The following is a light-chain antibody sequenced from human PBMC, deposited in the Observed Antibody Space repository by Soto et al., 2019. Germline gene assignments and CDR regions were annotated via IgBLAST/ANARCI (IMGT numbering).Light chain of an antibody. Sequence: QSVLTQPPSASGTPGQTVTISCSGSSSNIGSNSVNWYQQLPGAAPSLLIYSDDQRPSGVPDRFSGSKSGTSASLAISGLQSEDEADYFCAVWDETLIEVFGTGTQLTVL. CDR1: SSNIGSNS. CDR3: AVWDETLIEV. V-gene: IGLV1-44*01. J-gene: IGLJ1*01. CDR2: SDD.